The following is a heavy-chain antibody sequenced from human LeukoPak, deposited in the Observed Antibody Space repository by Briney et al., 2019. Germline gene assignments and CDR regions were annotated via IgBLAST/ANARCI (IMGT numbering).Heavy chain of an antibody. CDR1: GFTFSSYW. J-gene: IGHJ3*02. D-gene: IGHD6-13*01. CDR3: AKGSGYSSSWRDAFDI. CDR2: IKQDGSEK. Sequence: GGSLRLSCAASGFTFSSYWMSWVRQAPGKGLEWVANIKQDGSEKYYVDSVKGRFTISRDNAKNSLYLQMNSLRAEDTAVYYCAKGSGYSSSWRDAFDIWGQGTMVTVSS. V-gene: IGHV3-7*03.